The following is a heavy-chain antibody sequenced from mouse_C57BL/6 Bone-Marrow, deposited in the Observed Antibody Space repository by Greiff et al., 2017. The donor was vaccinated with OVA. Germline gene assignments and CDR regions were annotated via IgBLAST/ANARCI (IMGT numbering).Heavy chain of an antibody. D-gene: IGHD2-5*01. CDR1: GYSITSGYY. Sequence: VQLQQSGPGLVKPSQSLSLTCSVTGYSITSGYYWNWIRQFPGNKLEWMGYISYDGSNNYNPSLKNRISITRDTSKNQFFLKLNSVTTEYTATNSCARGAYSNSYTMDYWGQGTSVTVSS. J-gene: IGHJ4*01. V-gene: IGHV3-6*01. CDR2: ISYDGSN. CDR3: ARGAYSNSYTMDY.